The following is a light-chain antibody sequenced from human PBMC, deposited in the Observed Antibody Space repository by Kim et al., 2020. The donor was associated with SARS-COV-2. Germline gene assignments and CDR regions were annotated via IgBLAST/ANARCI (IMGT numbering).Light chain of an antibody. J-gene: IGKJ5*01. CDR1: QVIDNM. V-gene: IGKV1-9*01. CDR3: QQNHTYPIT. Sequence: GDRVAITFRASQVIDNMLVWYQQKPGKAPKVLINGASTLHSGVPSRFSGGGFGTDFTLTINNLQPEDFATYYCQQNHTYPITFGPGTRLEIK. CDR2: GAS.